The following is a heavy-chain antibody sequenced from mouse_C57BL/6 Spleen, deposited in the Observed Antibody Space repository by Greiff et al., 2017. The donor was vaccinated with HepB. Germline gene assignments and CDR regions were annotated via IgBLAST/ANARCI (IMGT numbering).Heavy chain of an antibody. D-gene: IGHD1-1*01. CDR2: IDPEDGDT. J-gene: IGHJ3*01. CDR1: GFNIKDYY. CDR3: TTEYYGSSLAWFAY. Sequence: EVQLQESGAELVRPGASVKLSCTASGFNIKDYYMHWVKQRPEQGLEWIGRIDPEDGDTEYASKFQGKATMTADTSTNTAYRQLSSLTSEDTAVYYCTTEYYGSSLAWFAYWGQGTLVTVSA. V-gene: IGHV14-1*01.